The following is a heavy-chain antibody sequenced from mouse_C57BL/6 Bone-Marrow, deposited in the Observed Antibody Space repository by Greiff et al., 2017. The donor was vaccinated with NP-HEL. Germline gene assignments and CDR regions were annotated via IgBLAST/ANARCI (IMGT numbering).Heavy chain of an antibody. Sequence: EVKVVESGGDLVKPGGSLKLSCAASGFTFSSYGMSWVRQTPDKRLEWVATISSGGSYTYYPDSVKGRFTISRDNAKNTLYLQMSSLKSEDTAMYYCARHPYCPDYWGQGTTLTVSS. CDR2: ISSGGSYT. J-gene: IGHJ2*01. V-gene: IGHV5-6*01. CDR3: ARHPYCPDY. CDR1: GFTFSSYG.